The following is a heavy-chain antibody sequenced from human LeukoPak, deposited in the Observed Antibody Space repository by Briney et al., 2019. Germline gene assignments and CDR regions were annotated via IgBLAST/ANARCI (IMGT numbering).Heavy chain of an antibody. CDR2: ITISSSTL. CDR3: AGDAPTNVVWYSGFDY. V-gene: IGHV3-48*01. CDR1: GFTLSTYS. Sequence: PGASLRLSCAASGFTLSTYSMNWVRQAPGKGPGWVSYITISSSTLYYADSVRGRFTISRDNAKNSLYLQMNSLRVEATAVYYCAGDAPTNVVWYSGFDYWGQGTLVTVSS. D-gene: IGHD2-8*01. J-gene: IGHJ4*02.